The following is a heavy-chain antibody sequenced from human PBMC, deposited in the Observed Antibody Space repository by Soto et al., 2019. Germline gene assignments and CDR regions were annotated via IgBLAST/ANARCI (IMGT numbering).Heavy chain of an antibody. D-gene: IGHD3-16*01. CDR1: GDTISGSSGY. J-gene: IGHJ4*02. CDR2: IYYSGST. V-gene: IGHV4-39*01. Sequence: SVTMSLTCTVSGDTISGSSGYWGRKNKPPGRGLEWIGTIYYSGSTYYNPSLKSRATISVDASKNQVSLKLSSVTAADTAAYYCARHRGSYGGEYYFDYWGQGSQVTVS. CDR3: ARHRGSYGGEYYFDY.